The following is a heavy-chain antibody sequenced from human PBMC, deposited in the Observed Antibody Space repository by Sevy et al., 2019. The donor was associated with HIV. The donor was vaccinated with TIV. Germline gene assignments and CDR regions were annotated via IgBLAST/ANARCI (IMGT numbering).Heavy chain of an antibody. CDR2: IYYNGHI. V-gene: IGHV4-59*08. J-gene: IGHJ4*02. CDR3: AGENAWGRGYS. CDR1: GGSITSLY. D-gene: IGHD1-26*01. Sequence: SETLSLTCTVSGGSITSLYWNWVRQPPGKGLEWIAIIYYNGHINYNPYLKRRVTLPLATSKNQFSLRLSSVTAADTAMYYCAGENAWGRGYSWGQGTLVTVSS.